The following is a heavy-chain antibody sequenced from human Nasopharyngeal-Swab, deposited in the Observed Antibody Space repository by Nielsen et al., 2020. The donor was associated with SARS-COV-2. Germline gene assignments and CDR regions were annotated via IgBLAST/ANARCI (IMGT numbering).Heavy chain of an antibody. D-gene: IGHD3-9*01. V-gene: IGHV6-1*01. Sequence: SQTLSLTCAISGDRVSRNSAAWNWIRQSPSRGLEWLGRTYYRSKWYNDNAVSVKSRITINPEKSNNHFSLQLNSVTPEDTAVYYCAREGEYYDILTGYRVIFDYWGQGTLVTVSS. CDR2: TYYRSKWYN. CDR3: AREGEYYDILTGYRVIFDY. J-gene: IGHJ4*02. CDR1: GDRVSRNSAA.